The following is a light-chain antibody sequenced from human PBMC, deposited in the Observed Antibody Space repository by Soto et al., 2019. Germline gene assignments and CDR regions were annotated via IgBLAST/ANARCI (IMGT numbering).Light chain of an antibody. J-gene: IGLJ1*01. CDR2: EVS. V-gene: IGLV2-23*02. CDR3: CSYAVTSTYV. CDR1: SSDVGSYNL. Sequence: QSVLTQPASVSGSPGQSIIISCTGTSSDVGSYNLVSWYQQHPGKAPKLMIYEVSKRPSGVSNRFSGSKSGNTASLTISGLQAEDEADYYCCSYAVTSTYVFGTGTKVTVL.